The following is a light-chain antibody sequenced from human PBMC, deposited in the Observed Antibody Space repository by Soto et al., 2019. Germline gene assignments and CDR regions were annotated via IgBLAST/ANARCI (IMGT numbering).Light chain of an antibody. Sequence: QSVLTQPASVSGSPGQSITISCTGTSRDVGAYDYVSWYLQYPDKAPQLLIYYVDHRPSGVSSRFSGSKSGNTASLTISGLQAEDEADYHCSSYTSFSTYVFGTGTKVTVL. CDR3: SSYTSFSTYV. J-gene: IGLJ1*01. CDR1: SRDVGAYDY. V-gene: IGLV2-14*03. CDR2: YVD.